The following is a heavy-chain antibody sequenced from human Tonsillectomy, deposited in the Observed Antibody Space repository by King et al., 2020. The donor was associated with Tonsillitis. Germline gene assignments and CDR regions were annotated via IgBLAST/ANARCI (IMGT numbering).Heavy chain of an antibody. J-gene: IGHJ4*02. V-gene: IGHV3-30*03. Sequence: VQLVESGGGVVQPGRSLRLSCAASGFTFSSYGMHWVRQAPGKGLEWVAVISYDGSNKYYADSVKGRFTISRDNSKNTLYLQMNSLRAEDTAVYYCAILGVPDAYWGQGTLVTVSS. CDR2: ISYDGSNK. CDR1: GFTFSSYG. D-gene: IGHD3-16*01. CDR3: AILGVPDAY.